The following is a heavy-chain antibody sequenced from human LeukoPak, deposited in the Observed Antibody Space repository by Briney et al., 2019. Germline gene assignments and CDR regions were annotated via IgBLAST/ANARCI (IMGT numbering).Heavy chain of an antibody. CDR1: GFTFSSYG. J-gene: IGHJ6*02. Sequence: GRSLRLSCAASGFTFSSYGMHWVRQAPGKGLEWVAVIWYDGSNKYYADSVKGRFTISRDNFKNTLYLQMNSLRAEDTAVYYCARGDCTNGVCLHYYYYYGMDVWGQGTTVTVSS. D-gene: IGHD2-8*01. CDR3: ARGDCTNGVCLHYYYYYGMDV. CDR2: IWYDGSNK. V-gene: IGHV3-33*01.